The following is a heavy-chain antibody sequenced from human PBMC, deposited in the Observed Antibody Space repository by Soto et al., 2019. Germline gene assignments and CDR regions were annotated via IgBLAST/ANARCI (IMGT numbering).Heavy chain of an antibody. Sequence: PSETLSLTCTVSGGSISSSSYYWGWIRQPPGKGLEWIGSIYYSGSTYYNPSLKSRVTISVDTSKNQFSLKLSSVTAADTAVYYCARPVRAAAGTIWFDPWGQGTLVIVSS. CDR1: GGSISSSSYY. CDR2: IYYSGST. J-gene: IGHJ5*02. D-gene: IGHD6-13*01. CDR3: ARPVRAAAGTIWFDP. V-gene: IGHV4-39*01.